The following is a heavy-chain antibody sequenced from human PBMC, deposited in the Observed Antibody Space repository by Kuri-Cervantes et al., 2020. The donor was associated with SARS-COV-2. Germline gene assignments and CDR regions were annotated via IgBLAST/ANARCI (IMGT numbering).Heavy chain of an antibody. CDR1: GGTINNFL. J-gene: IGHJ4*02. CDR2: ITPVFGST. D-gene: IGHD1/OR15-1a*01. Sequence: VKVSCKASGGTINNFLIDWVRQAPGQGPEWMGGITPVFGSTNYAEEFQDRVTITADETTNTVYMELNNLRFDDTAVYYCAREASGNNARTHFDLWGQGTLVTVSS. CDR3: AREASGNNARTHFDL. V-gene: IGHV1-69*01.